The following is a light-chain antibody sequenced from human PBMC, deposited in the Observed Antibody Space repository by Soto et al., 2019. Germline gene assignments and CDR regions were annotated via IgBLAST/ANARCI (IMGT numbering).Light chain of an antibody. CDR3: QQYYSLWT. CDR1: QSVGSNF. J-gene: IGKJ1*01. Sequence: EIVLTQSPDTLSLSPGERATLSCRASQSVGSNFLAWYQQKPGQAPRLLIHGASNRATDIPDRFSGSGSGTDFTLTISRLEPEDFAVYYCQQYYSLWTFGQGTKVDIK. CDR2: GAS. V-gene: IGKV3-20*01.